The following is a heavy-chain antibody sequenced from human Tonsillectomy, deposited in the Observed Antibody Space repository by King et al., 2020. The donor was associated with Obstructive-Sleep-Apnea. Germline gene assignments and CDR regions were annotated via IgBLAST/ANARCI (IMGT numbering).Heavy chain of an antibody. CDR3: AREPAYLFQGYGYFDY. V-gene: IGHV3-66*01. Sequence: VQLVESGGGLVQPGGSLRLSCTVSGFTVSSNYMSWVRQAPGKGLERVSVIYSGGSAYYADSVKGRFTISRDNSKTTLYLQMNGLRAEDTAVYYCAREPAYLFQGYGYFDYWGQGTLVTVSS. J-gene: IGHJ4*02. D-gene: IGHD2-21*01. CDR2: IYSGGSA. CDR1: GFTVSSNY.